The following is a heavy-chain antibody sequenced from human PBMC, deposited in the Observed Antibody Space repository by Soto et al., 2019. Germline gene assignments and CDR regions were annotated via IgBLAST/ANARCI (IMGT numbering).Heavy chain of an antibody. CDR1: GGTFSSYA. J-gene: IGHJ5*02. CDR2: IIPIFGTA. V-gene: IGHV1-69*13. CDR3: ARDSTYTVAYCGGDCYSPWFDP. D-gene: IGHD2-21*02. Sequence: SVKVSCKASGGTFSSYAISWVRQAPGQGLEWKGGIIPIFGTANYAQKFQGRVTITADESTSTAYMELSSLRSEDTAVYYCARDSTYTVAYCGGDCYSPWFDPWGQGTLVTVSS.